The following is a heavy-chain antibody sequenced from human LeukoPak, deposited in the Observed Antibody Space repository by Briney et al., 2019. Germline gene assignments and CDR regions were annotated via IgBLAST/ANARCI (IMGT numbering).Heavy chain of an antibody. CDR3: ARDFGWEPDPPPFDY. CDR2: ISAYNGNT. D-gene: IGHD1-26*01. CDR1: GYTFTSYG. V-gene: IGHV1-18*01. J-gene: IGHJ4*02. Sequence: ASVKVSCKASGYTFTSYGISWVRQAPGQGLEWMGSISAYNGNTNYAQKLQGRVTMTTDTSTSTAYMELRSLRSDDTAVYYCARDFGWEPDPPPFDYWGQGTLVTVSS.